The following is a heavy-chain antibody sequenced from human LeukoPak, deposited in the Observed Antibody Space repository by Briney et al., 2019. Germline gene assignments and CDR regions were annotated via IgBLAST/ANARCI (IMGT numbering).Heavy chain of an antibody. CDR3: ARGSSGWSYYYYYYMDV. V-gene: IGHV3-23*01. D-gene: IGHD6-19*01. J-gene: IGHJ6*03. Sequence: GGSLRLSCAASGFTFSSYAMSWVRQAPGKGLEWVSGINGGGGRTYYADSVKGRFTISRDNSKNTMFLQMNSLRAEDTAVYYCARGSSGWSYYYYYYMDVWGKGTTVTISS. CDR1: GFTFSSYA. CDR2: INGGGGRT.